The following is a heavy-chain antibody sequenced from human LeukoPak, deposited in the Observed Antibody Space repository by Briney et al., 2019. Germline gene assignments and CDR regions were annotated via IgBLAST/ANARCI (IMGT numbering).Heavy chain of an antibody. Sequence: PSETLSLTXAVYGGSFSDYYWSWIRQPPGKGLERIGEINHRGSINYNPSLKSRVTISMDTSKNQFSLKLTSVTAADTAVYYCARGSSGSYYGNSYYYMDVWGKGTTVTVSS. CDR1: GGSFSDYY. J-gene: IGHJ6*03. D-gene: IGHD1-26*01. V-gene: IGHV4-34*01. CDR3: ARGSSGSYYGNSYYYMDV. CDR2: INHRGSI.